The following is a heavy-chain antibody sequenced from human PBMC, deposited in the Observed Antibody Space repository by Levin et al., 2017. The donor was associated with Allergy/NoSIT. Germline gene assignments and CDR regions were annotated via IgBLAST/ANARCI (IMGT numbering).Heavy chain of an antibody. CDR1: GFTFSDYY. V-gene: IGHV3-11*01. Sequence: GESLKISCAASGFTFSDYYMTWIRQAPGKGLEWVSYISPSADNIYYADSVKGRFTISRDNAQNSLFLQLNSLRADDTAVYYCARGADWFDPWGQGTLVTVSS. CDR3: ARGADWFDP. J-gene: IGHJ5*02. CDR2: ISPSADNI.